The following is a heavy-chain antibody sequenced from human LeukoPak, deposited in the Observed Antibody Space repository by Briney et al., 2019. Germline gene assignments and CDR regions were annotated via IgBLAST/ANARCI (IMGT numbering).Heavy chain of an antibody. CDR1: GGSISSYY. CDR2: IYYSGST. V-gene: IGHV4-59*08. CDR3: ARGYRYYDSSGYSYYFDY. Sequence: SETLSLTRTVSGGSISSYYWSWIRQPPGKGLEWIGYIYYSGSTNYNPSLKSRVTISVDTSKNQFSLKLSSVTAADTAVYYCARGYRYYDSSGYSYYFDYWGQGTLVTVSS. J-gene: IGHJ4*02. D-gene: IGHD3-22*01.